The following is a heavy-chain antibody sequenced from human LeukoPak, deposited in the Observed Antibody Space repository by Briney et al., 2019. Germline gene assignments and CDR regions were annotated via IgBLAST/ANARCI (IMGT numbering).Heavy chain of an antibody. Sequence: GGSLRLSCAASGFAFNNYAMSWVRQAPGKGLEWVSSISGSGDNTYYADSVKGRFTISRDNSKNTLYLQMNSLRAEDTAVYYCANDFDYWGRGTLVTVSS. CDR2: ISGSGDNT. CDR1: GFAFNNYA. V-gene: IGHV3-23*01. CDR3: ANDFDY. J-gene: IGHJ4*02.